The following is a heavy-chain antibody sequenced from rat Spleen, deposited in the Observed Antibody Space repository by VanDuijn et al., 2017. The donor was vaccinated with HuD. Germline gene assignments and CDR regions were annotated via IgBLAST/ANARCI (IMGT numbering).Heavy chain of an antibody. Sequence: EVQLVESGGGLVQPGRSMKLSCAASGFTFSSFPMAWVRQAPTKGLEWVASISYDGGSTYYRDSVKGRFTISSDNAKSTLYLQMDSLRSEDTATYYCARRHYGYTDYFDYWGQGVMVTVSS. CDR3: ARRHYGYTDYFDY. CDR2: ISYDGGST. CDR1: GFTFSSFP. D-gene: IGHD1-6*01. J-gene: IGHJ2*01. V-gene: IGHV5-46*01.